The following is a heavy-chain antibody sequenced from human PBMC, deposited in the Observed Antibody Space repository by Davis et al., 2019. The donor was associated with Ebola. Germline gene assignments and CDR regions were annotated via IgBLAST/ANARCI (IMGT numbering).Heavy chain of an antibody. J-gene: IGHJ4*02. CDR2: ISSDGGIT. Sequence: GESLKISCAASGFTFSRYWMHWVCQAPGKGLVYVSRISSDGGITSYADSVKGRFTISRDNAKSTLYLQMNSLRAEDTAVYYCARDEGSGWFHYFDYWGQGTLVTVSS. V-gene: IGHV3-74*01. CDR3: ARDEGSGWFHYFDY. CDR1: GFTFSRYW. D-gene: IGHD6-19*01.